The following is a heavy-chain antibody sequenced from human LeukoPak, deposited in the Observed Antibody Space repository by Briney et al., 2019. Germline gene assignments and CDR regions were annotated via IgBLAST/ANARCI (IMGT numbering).Heavy chain of an antibody. CDR1: GFTFSSYW. CDR3: ASVYYYDSSGYY. J-gene: IGHJ4*02. D-gene: IGHD3-22*01. Sequence: GGSLRLSCAASGFTFSSYWMHWVRHAPGKGLVWVSRINSDGSSTSYADSVKGRFTISRDNAKNTLYLQMNSLRAEDTAVYYCASVYYYDSSGYYWGQGTLVTVSS. CDR2: INSDGSST. V-gene: IGHV3-74*01.